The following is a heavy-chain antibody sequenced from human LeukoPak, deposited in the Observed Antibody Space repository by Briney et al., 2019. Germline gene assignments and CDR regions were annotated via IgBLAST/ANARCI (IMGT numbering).Heavy chain of an antibody. D-gene: IGHD3-22*01. V-gene: IGHV3-30*02. CDR1: GFTFSSYG. CDR2: IRYDGSNK. CDR3: AKGSVRYDSSGYSAGDY. J-gene: IGHJ4*02. Sequence: GGSLRLSCAASGFTFSSYGMHWVRQAPGKGLEWVAFIRYDGSNKYYADSVKGRFTISRDNSKNTLYLQMNSLRAEDTAVYYCAKGSVRYDSSGYSAGDYWGQGTLVTVSS.